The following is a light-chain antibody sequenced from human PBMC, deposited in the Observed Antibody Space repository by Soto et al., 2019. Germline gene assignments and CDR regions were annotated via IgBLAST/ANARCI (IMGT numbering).Light chain of an antibody. J-gene: IGKJ2*01. CDR3: MQALQTPYT. V-gene: IGKV2-28*01. CDR2: LGS. CDR1: QSLLHSNGYNY. Sequence: DIVMTQSPLSLPVTPGEPASISCRSSQSLLHSNGYNYLDWYLQKPGQSPQLLIYLGSNRASGVPDRLSGSGSGTDFALKISRVEAEDVGVYYCMQALQTPYTFGQGNKLEIK.